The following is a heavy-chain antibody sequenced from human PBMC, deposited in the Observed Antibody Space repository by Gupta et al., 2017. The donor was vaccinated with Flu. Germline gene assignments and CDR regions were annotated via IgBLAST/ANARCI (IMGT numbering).Heavy chain of an antibody. J-gene: IGHJ4*02. CDR1: GGSISSGSYY. CDR2: IHTSGST. Sequence: AQLQESGPGLVRPSQPLSLTCTVSGGSISSGSYYWSWIRQPAGKGLEWSWRIHTSGSTNYNPSLKSRVSISVDTSRNQFSLSLNSGTDADTAVYYCARGATAGTGHGGKGMLVTVSS. V-gene: IGHV4-61*02. CDR3: ARGATAGTGH. D-gene: IGHD6-13*01.